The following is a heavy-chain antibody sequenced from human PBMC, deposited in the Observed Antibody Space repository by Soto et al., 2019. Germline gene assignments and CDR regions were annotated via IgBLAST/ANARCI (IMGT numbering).Heavy chain of an antibody. J-gene: IGHJ4*02. V-gene: IGHV4-39*01. Sequence: PSETLSLTCTVSGGSISSSSYYWGWIRQPPGKGLEWIGSIYYSGSTYYNPSLKSRVTISVDTSKNQFSLKLSSVTAADTAVYYCASRVDTAMVRYFDYWGQGTLVTVSS. CDR1: GGSISSSSYY. D-gene: IGHD5-18*01. CDR2: IYYSGST. CDR3: ASRVDTAMVRYFDY.